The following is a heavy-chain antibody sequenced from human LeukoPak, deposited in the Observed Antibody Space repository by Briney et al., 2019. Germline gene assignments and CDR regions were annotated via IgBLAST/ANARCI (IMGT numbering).Heavy chain of an antibody. Sequence: GGSLRLSCAASGFTVSSNYMSWVRQAPGKGLEWVSVIYSGGSTYYADSVKGRFTISRDNSKNTLYLQMNSLRAEDTAVYYCARGYDILTGSGDYWGQGTLVTVSS. CDR1: GFTVSSNY. J-gene: IGHJ4*02. CDR3: ARGYDILTGSGDY. CDR2: IYSGGST. V-gene: IGHV3-53*01. D-gene: IGHD3-9*01.